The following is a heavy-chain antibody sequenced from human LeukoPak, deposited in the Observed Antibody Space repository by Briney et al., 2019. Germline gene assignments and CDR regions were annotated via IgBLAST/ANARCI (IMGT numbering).Heavy chain of an antibody. CDR1: GCTFSSYW. D-gene: IGHD3-10*01. J-gene: IGHJ4*02. V-gene: IGHV3-7*01. CDR2: IRQDGGEA. Sequence: GGSLRLSCAASGCTFSSYWMTWVRQGPGKGLEWVANIRQDGGEAYYVDSVKGRFTISRDNAQNSLYLQINSLRAEDTAVYYCARMRVRGVIGYWGQGTLVTVSS. CDR3: ARMRVRGVIGY.